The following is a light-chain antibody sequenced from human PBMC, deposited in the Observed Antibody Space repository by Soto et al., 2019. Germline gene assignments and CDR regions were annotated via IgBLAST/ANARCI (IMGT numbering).Light chain of an antibody. Sequence: QSALTQPASLSGSPGQSITISCTGTSSDIGAYDYVSWFQQHPGKAPKLMVYDVNRRPPGVPDRFFGSKSGNTASLTVSGLQAEDEADYYCVSFAGGTYVFGTGTKLTVL. CDR3: VSFAGGTYV. J-gene: IGLJ1*01. CDR2: DVN. V-gene: IGLV2-14*03. CDR1: SSDIGAYDY.